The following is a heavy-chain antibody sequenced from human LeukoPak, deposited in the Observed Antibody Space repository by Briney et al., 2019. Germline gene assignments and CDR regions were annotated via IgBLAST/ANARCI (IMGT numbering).Heavy chain of an antibody. CDR3: ARAGYSSSTWYYYMDV. CDR1: GYTFTSYD. V-gene: IGHV1-8*01. D-gene: IGHD6-13*01. CDR2: MNPNSGNT. Sequence: ASVKVSCKASGYTFTSYDINWVRQATGQGLEWMGWMNPNSGNTGYAQKFQGRVTMTRNTSISTAYMELSSLRSEDTAVYYCARAGYSSSTWYYYMDVWGKGTTVTVSS. J-gene: IGHJ6*03.